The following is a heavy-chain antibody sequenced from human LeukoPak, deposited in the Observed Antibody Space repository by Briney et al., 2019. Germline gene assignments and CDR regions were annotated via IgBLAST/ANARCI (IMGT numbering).Heavy chain of an antibody. CDR1: GGSISSYY. J-gene: IGHJ3*02. CDR2: IYTRGST. V-gene: IGHV4-4*07. Sequence: PSETLSLTCTVSGGSISSYYWSWIRQPAGKGLEWIGRIYTRGSTNYNPSLKSRVTMSVDTSKNQFSLKLSSVTAADTAVYYCARGREVLLWFGDAFDIWGQGTMVTVSS. D-gene: IGHD3-10*01. CDR3: ARGREVLLWFGDAFDI.